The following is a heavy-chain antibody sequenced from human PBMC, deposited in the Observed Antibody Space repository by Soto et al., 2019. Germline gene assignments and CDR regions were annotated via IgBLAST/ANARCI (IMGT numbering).Heavy chain of an antibody. J-gene: IGHJ5*02. CDR3: ARAEYSSSSNWFDP. D-gene: IGHD6-6*01. CDR1: GYSISSGYH. Sequence: PSETLSLTCTVSGYSISSGYHWAWIRQPPGKGLEWLGSVHYSGNTYYNPSLKSRLTISVDTSKNQFSLKLSSVTAADTAVYYCARAEYSSSSNWFDPWGQGTLVTVSS. CDR2: VHYSGNT. V-gene: IGHV4-38-2*02.